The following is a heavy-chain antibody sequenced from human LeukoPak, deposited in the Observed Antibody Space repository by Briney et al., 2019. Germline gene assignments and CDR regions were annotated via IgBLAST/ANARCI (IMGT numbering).Heavy chain of an antibody. V-gene: IGHV3-53*01. J-gene: IGHJ4*02. Sequence: PGGSLRLSCAASGFTVSSNYLSWVRQAPGKGLEWVSVIYSGGSTYYADSVKGRFTISRDNSKNTLYLQMNSLRDEDTAVYYCAIVRGVTQSRYFDYWGQGTLVTVSS. CDR2: IYSGGST. D-gene: IGHD3-10*01. CDR3: AIVRGVTQSRYFDY. CDR1: GFTVSSNY.